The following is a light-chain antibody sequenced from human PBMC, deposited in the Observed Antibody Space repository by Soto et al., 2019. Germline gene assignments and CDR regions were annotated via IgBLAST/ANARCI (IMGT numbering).Light chain of an antibody. Sequence: QSALTQPASVSGSPGQSITVSYTGTTGDVGGYNYVSWYQQHPGKAPKLIIYEVTNRPSGVSNRFSASKSGNTASLTISGLQADDEAEYYCSSYTSSDTLVVFGTGTKLTGL. CDR1: TGDVGGYNY. J-gene: IGLJ1*01. CDR3: SSYTSSDTLVV. V-gene: IGLV2-14*01. CDR2: EVT.